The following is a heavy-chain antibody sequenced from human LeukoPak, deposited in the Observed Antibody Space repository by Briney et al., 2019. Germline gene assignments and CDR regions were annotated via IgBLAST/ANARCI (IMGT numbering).Heavy chain of an antibody. CDR3: ARGRKGVWQPLSNWFDP. J-gene: IGHJ5*02. Sequence: PSETLSLTCAVYGGSFSGYYWSWIRQPPGKGLEWIGEINHSGSTNYNPSLKSRVTISVDTSKNQFSLKLSSVTAADTAVYYCARGRKGVWQPLSNWFDPWGQGTLVTVSS. CDR2: INHSGST. CDR1: GGSFSGYY. D-gene: IGHD6-6*01. V-gene: IGHV4-34*01.